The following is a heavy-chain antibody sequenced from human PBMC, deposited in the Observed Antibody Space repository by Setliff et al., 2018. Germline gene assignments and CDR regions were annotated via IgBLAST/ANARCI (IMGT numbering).Heavy chain of an antibody. CDR2: ISAYNGNT. CDR3: ARGYRGYYNFWSGSQGANWFDP. V-gene: IGHV1-18*01. Sequence: GASVKVSCKASGYTFTSYGISWVRQAPGQGLEWMGWISAYNGNTNYAQKLQGRVTITADESTSTAYMELSSLRSEDTAVYYCARGYRGYYNFWSGSQGANWFDPWGQGTLVTVSS. CDR1: GYTFTSYG. J-gene: IGHJ5*02. D-gene: IGHD3-3*01.